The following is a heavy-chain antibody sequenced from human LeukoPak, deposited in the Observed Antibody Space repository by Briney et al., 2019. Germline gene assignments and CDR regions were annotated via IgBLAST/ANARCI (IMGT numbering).Heavy chain of an antibody. CDR1: GYTFTGYY. D-gene: IGHD6-13*01. CDR3: ARDQAAAGTGDY. CDR2: INPNSGGT. Sequence: ASVKVSCKASGYTFTGYYMHWVRQAPGQGLEWMGWINPNSGGTNYAQKFQGRVTMTRDTSIGTAYMELSRLRSDDTAVYYCARDQAAAGTGDYWGQGTLVTVSS. J-gene: IGHJ4*02. V-gene: IGHV1-2*02.